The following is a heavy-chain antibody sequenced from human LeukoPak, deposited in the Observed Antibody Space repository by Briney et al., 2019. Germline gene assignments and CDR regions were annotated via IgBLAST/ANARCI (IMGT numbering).Heavy chain of an antibody. J-gene: IGHJ3*02. CDR1: GFTFSSYA. Sequence: GGSLRLSCAASGFTFSSYAMSWVRQAPGKGLEWVSAISGSGGSTYYADSVKGRFTISRDNAKNSLYLQMNSLRAEDTAVYYCARESGKGYCSSTSCSPSFDIWGQGTMVTVSS. D-gene: IGHD2-2*01. V-gene: IGHV3-23*01. CDR3: ARESGKGYCSSTSCSPSFDI. CDR2: ISGSGGST.